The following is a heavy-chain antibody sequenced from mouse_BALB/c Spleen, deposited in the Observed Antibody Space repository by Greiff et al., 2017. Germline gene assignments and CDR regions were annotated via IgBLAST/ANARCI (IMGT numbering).Heavy chain of an antibody. D-gene: IGHD3-1*01. CDR3: ARQLGLR. CDR1: GYTFTSYW. Sequence: VQLQQPGAELVKPGASVKLSCKASGYTFTSYWMHWVKQRPGQGLEWIGEINPSNGRTNYNEKFKSKATLTVDKSSSTAYMQLSSLTSEDSAVYYCARQLGLRWGQGTLVTVSA. V-gene: IGHV1S81*02. J-gene: IGHJ3*01. CDR2: INPSNGRT.